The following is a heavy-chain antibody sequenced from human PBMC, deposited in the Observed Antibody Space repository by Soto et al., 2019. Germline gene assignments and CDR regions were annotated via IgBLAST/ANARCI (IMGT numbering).Heavy chain of an antibody. D-gene: IGHD6-6*01. J-gene: IGHJ6*02. V-gene: IGHV3-23*01. Sequence: PGGSLRLSCVASGVTFTSYAMSWVRQAPGKGLEWVSGISGSGADTYYADSVKGRFTIYRDNSKNTVYMQMNSLTADDTALYYCAKGVKYSNVYYGMDVWGQGTTVTVSS. CDR3: AKGVKYSNVYYGMDV. CDR1: GVTFTSYA. CDR2: ISGSGADT.